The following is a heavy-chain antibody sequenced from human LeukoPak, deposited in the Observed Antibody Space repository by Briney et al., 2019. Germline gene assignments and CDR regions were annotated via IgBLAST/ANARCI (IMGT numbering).Heavy chain of an antibody. J-gene: IGHJ6*03. CDR2: ISAYNGNT. V-gene: IGHV1-18*01. Sequence: ASVKVSCKASGYTLTSYGISWVRQAPGQGLEWMGWISAYNGNTNYAQKLQGRVTMTTDTSTSTAYMELRSLRSDDTAVYYCARDWRDIVVVPAASTHYYYYMDVWGKGTTVTVSS. CDR1: GYTLTSYG. D-gene: IGHD2-2*01. CDR3: ARDWRDIVVVPAASTHYYYYMDV.